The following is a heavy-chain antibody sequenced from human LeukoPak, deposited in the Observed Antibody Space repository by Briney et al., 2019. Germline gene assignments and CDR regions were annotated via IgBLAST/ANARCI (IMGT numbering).Heavy chain of an antibody. CDR3: ARDRRGHCSSTSCYYWFDP. D-gene: IGHD2-2*01. CDR1: GGTFSSYT. Sequence: ASVKVSCKASGGTFSSYTISWVRQAPGQGLEWMGRIIPILGIANYAQKFQGRVTITADKSTSTAYMELSSLRSEDTAVYYCARDRRGHCSSTSCYYWFDPWGQGTLVTVSS. J-gene: IGHJ5*02. V-gene: IGHV1-69*04. CDR2: IIPILGIA.